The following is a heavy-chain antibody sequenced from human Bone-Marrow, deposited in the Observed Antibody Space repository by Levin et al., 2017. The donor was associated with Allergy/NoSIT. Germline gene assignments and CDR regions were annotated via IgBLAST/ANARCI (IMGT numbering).Heavy chain of an antibody. Sequence: ASVKVSCKASGYTFTSYYMHWVRQAPGQGLEWMGIINPSGGSTSYAQKFQGRVTMTRDTSTSTVYMELSSLRSEDTAVYYCASITGPSYYYYGMDVWGQGTTVTVSS. D-gene: IGHD1-20*01. CDR2: INPSGGST. V-gene: IGHV1-46*01. J-gene: IGHJ6*02. CDR3: ASITGPSYYYYGMDV. CDR1: GYTFTSYY.